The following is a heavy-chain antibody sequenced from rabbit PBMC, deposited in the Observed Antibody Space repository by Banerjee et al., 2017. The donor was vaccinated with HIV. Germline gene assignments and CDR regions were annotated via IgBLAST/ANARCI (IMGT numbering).Heavy chain of an antibody. D-gene: IGHD6-1*01. J-gene: IGHJ6*01. CDR3: ARGDNSYRDFKL. Sequence: QEQLEESGGDLVKPGASLTLTCKASGFSFSSGYYMCWVRQAPGKGLEWIGCIGTGSGSTWYASWAKGRFTISRTSSTTVTLQMTSLTAADTATYFCARGDNSYRDFKLWGPGTLVTVS. CDR1: GFSFSSGYY. CDR2: IGTGSGST. V-gene: IGHV1S45*01.